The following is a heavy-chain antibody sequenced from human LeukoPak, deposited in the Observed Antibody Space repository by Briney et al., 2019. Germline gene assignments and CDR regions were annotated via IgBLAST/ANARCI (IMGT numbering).Heavy chain of an antibody. CDR1: GFTFSSYS. J-gene: IGHJ6*03. Sequence: GGSLRLSCAASGFTFSSYSMNWVRQAPGKGLEWVSFISSSSSYIYYADSVKGRFTISRDNSKNTLYLQMNSLRAADTAVYYCARGRYCSSTSCYARTGIAAAPLYYYYYMDVWGKGTTVTVSS. CDR3: ARGRYCSSTSCYARTGIAAAPLYYYYYMDV. D-gene: IGHD2-2*01. V-gene: IGHV3-21*01. CDR2: ISSSSSYI.